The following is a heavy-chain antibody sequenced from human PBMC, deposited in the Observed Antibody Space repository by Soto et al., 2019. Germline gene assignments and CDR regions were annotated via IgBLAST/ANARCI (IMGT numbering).Heavy chain of an antibody. CDR1: GGTFSSYA. CDR2: IIPIFGTA. J-gene: IGHJ5*02. Sequence: QVQLVQSGAEVKKPGSSVKVSCKASGGTFSSYAISWVRQAPGQGLEWMGGIIPIFGTANYAQKFQGRVTITADESTSTAYMELSSPRSEDTAVYYCARDYYDSSGYLTNWFDPWGQGTLVTVSS. CDR3: ARDYYDSSGYLTNWFDP. V-gene: IGHV1-69*01. D-gene: IGHD3-22*01.